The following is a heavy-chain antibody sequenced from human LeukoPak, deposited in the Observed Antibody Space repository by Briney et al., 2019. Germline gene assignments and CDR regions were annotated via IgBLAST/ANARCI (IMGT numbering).Heavy chain of an antibody. CDR2: IIPIFGTA. Sequence: ASVKVSCKASGGTFSSYAISWVRQAPGQGLEWMGGIIPIFGTANYAQKFQGRVTITADESTSTAYMELSSLRSEDTAVYYCARGLGRMATMDWFDPWGQGTLVTVSS. V-gene: IGHV1-69*13. J-gene: IGHJ5*02. CDR1: GGTFSSYA. D-gene: IGHD5-24*01. CDR3: ARGLGRMATMDWFDP.